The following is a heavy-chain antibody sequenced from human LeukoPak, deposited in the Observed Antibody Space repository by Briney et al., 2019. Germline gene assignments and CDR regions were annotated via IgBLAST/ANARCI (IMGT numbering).Heavy chain of an antibody. D-gene: IGHD5-24*01. CDR2: IIPIFGTA. V-gene: IGHV1-69*13. J-gene: IGHJ4*02. Sequence: GASVKVSCKASGGTFSSYAISWVRQAPGQGLEWMGGIIPIFGTANYAQKFQGRVTITADESTSTAYMELSSLRSEDTAVYYCARGVWDGYNWSYFDYWGQGTLVTVSS. CDR3: ARGVWDGYNWSYFDY. CDR1: GGTFSSYA.